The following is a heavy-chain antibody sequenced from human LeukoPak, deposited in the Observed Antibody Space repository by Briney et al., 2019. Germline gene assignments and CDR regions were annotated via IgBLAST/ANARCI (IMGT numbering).Heavy chain of an antibody. J-gene: IGHJ2*01. V-gene: IGHV4-4*07. CDR2: IFFIQRVTDI. Sequence: PSETLSVTRTLSRGRLSHLYWSWVQRPAGKGLEWIGRIFFIQRVTDINYNPSLKSRTTISVDASNDQVSLNLFSATAADTAIYFCVREIRHGDWYFGLWGRGTLVTVCS. D-gene: IGHD2-8*01. CDR1: RGRLSHLY. CDR3: VREIRHGDWYFGL.